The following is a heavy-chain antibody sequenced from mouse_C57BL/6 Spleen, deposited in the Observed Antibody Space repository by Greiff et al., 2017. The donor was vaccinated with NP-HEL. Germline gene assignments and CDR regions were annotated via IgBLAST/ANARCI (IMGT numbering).Heavy chain of an antibody. J-gene: IGHJ3*01. V-gene: IGHV2-2*01. CDR2: IWSGGST. D-gene: IGHD2-5*01. CDR3: ARGSYYSNYSWFAY. Sequence: QVQLKESGPGLVQPSQSLSITCTVSGFSLTSYGVHWVRQSPGKGLEWLGVIWSGGSTDYNAAFISRLSISKDNSKSQVFFKMNSLQADDTAIYYCARGSYYSNYSWFAYWGQGTLVTVSA. CDR1: GFSLTSYG.